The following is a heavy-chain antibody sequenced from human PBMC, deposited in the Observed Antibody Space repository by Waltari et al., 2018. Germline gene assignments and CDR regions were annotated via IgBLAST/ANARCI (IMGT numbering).Heavy chain of an antibody. J-gene: IGHJ6*02. Sequence: VKKPGSSVKVSCKASGGTFSSYAISWVRQAPGKGLEWMGGIIPIFGTANYAQKFQGRVTITADESTSTAYMELSSLRSEDTAVYYCARDRPLPLSGYSGYYYYGMDVWGQGTTVTVSS. D-gene: IGHD3-22*01. CDR1: GGTFSSYA. CDR3: ARDRPLPLSGYSGYYYYGMDV. CDR2: IIPIFGTA. V-gene: IGHV1-69*01.